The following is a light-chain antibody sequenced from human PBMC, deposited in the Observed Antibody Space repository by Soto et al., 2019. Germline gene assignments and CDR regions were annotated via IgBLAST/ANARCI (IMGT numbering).Light chain of an antibody. V-gene: IGKV1-39*01. CDR2: GAS. Sequence: DIQMTQSPSSLSASMGDRVTITCRASQSISRSLNWYRQKPGKAPKLLIYGASSLQAGVPSRFTGSGSGTDFTLTINSLQPEDFATYYCQQVDTFPHTFGQGTKLEV. CDR1: QSISRS. J-gene: IGKJ2*01. CDR3: QQVDTFPHT.